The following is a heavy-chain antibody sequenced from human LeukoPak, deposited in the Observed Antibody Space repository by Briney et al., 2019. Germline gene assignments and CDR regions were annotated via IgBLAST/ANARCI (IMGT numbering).Heavy chain of an antibody. J-gene: IGHJ5*02. V-gene: IGHV4-4*07. CDR1: GDSISSYY. CDR3: ARMGIAVAGTSLGWFDP. CDR2: IYTSGST. D-gene: IGHD6-19*01. Sequence: SETLSLTCTVSGDSISSYYWSWIRQPAGKGLEWIGRIYTSGSTNYNPSLKSRVTMSVDTSKNQFSLKLSSVTAADTAVYYCARMGIAVAGTSLGWFDPWGQGTLVTVSS.